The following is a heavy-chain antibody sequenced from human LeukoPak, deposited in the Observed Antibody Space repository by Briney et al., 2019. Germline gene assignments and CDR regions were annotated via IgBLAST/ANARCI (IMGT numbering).Heavy chain of an antibody. CDR3: AKDGPYWLTGYRNYYYYGMDV. J-gene: IGHJ6*02. CDR1: GFTFSSYA. V-gene: IGHV3-30-3*01. D-gene: IGHD3-9*01. CDR2: ISYDGSNK. Sequence: GGSLRLSCAASGFTFSSYAMHWVRQAPGKGLEWVAVISYDGSNKYYADSVKGRFTISRDNSKNTLYLQMNSLRAEDTAVYYCAKDGPYWLTGYRNYYYYGMDVWGQGTTVTVSS.